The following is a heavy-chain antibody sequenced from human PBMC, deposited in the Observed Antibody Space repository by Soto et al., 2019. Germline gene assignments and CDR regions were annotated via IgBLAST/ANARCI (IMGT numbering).Heavy chain of an antibody. V-gene: IGHV3-30*18. CDR2: ISYDGSNK. J-gene: IGHJ6*02. CDR1: GGSLGSYY. CDR3: AKDRRSWSVVTAIHRHYGMDV. D-gene: IGHD2-21*02. Sequence: LSLICTVSGGSLGSYYWSWIRQPPGKGLEWVAVISYDGSNKYYADSVKGRFTISRDNSKNTLYLQMNSLRAEDTAVYYCAKDRRSWSVVTAIHRHYGMDVWGQGTTVTVSS.